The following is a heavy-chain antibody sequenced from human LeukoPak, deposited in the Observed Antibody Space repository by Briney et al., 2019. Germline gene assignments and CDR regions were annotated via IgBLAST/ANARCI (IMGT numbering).Heavy chain of an antibody. D-gene: IGHD6-13*01. CDR1: GYSFTSYW. Sequence: GESLRISCKGSGYSFTSYWISWVCQMPGKGLEWMGRIDPSDSYTNYSPSFQGHVTISADKSISTAYLQWSSLKASDTAMYYCARHKNLDVAAAGTYGMDVWGQGTTVTVSS. J-gene: IGHJ6*02. CDR2: IDPSDSYT. V-gene: IGHV5-10-1*01. CDR3: ARHKNLDVAAAGTYGMDV.